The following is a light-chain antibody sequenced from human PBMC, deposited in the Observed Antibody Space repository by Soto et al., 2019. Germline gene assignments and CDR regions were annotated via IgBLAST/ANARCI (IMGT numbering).Light chain of an antibody. CDR3: GTWDSSLSAVV. V-gene: IGLV1-51*01. CDR1: TSNIGNNY. Sequence: QSVLTQPPSVSAAPGQRVTISCSGSTSNIGNNYVSWYQQFPGTAPRLLVYDINKRPSGIPDRFSGSKSGTSATLGITGLQTGDEADYYCGTWDSSLSAVVFGGGTKLTVL. CDR2: DIN. J-gene: IGLJ3*02.